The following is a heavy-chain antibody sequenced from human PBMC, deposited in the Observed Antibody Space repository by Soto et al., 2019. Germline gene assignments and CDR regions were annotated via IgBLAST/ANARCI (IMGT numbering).Heavy chain of an antibody. D-gene: IGHD3-3*02. V-gene: IGHV4-39*01. CDR3: ASPKIAFYNWFDP. CDR1: GGSISSSSYY. J-gene: IGHJ5*02. Sequence: SETLSLTCTVSGGSISSSSYYWGWIRQPPGKELEWIGSIYYSGSTYYKPSLKSQVTISVDTSKNQFSMKLSSVTAADTAVFYCASPKIAFYNWFDPWGQGALVTVSS. CDR2: IYYSGST.